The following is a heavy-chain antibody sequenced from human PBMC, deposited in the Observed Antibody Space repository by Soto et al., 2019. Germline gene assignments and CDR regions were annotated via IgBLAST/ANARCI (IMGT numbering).Heavy chain of an antibody. J-gene: IGHJ3*02. D-gene: IGHD2-2*01. CDR3: ARDPRGCSSTSCFPEAFDI. V-gene: IGHV6-1*01. CDR1: GDSVSSNSAA. CDR2: TYYRSKWYN. Sequence: SLTLSLPCAISGDSVSSNSAAWNWIRQSPSRGLEWLGRTYYRSKWYNDYAVSVKSRITINPDTSKNQFSLQLNSVTPEDTAVYYCARDPRGCSSTSCFPEAFDIWGQGTMVTVSS.